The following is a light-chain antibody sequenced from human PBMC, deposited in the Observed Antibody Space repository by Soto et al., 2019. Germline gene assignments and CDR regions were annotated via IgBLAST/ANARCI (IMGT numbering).Light chain of an antibody. V-gene: IGKV1-5*03. J-gene: IGKJ1*01. CDR3: QQYYTSPRT. Sequence: DIQMTQSPSTLSGSGGDRVTITCRASQTISSWLAWYQQKPGKAPKLLIYKASTLKSGVPSRFSGSGSGTDFTLTISRLEAEDFAVYYCQQYYTSPRTFGQGTKVDIK. CDR2: KAS. CDR1: QTISSW.